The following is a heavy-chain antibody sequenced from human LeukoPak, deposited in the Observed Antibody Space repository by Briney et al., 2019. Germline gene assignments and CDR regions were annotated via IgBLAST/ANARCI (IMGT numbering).Heavy chain of an antibody. CDR3: AKRDSSGWLTPFAY. CDR2: ISGSGGST. Sequence: PGGSLRLSCAASGFTFNNYAMSWVRQAPGKGLEWVSAISGSGGSTYYADSVKGRFTISRDNSKNTLFLHMKSLRAEDTAVYYCAKRDSSGWLTPFAYWGQGTLVTVSS. CDR1: GFTFNNYA. D-gene: IGHD6-19*01. V-gene: IGHV3-23*01. J-gene: IGHJ4*02.